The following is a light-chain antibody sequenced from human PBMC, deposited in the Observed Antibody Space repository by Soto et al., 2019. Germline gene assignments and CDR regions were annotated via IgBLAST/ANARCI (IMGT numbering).Light chain of an antibody. CDR3: QRNESSPPSYT. V-gene: IGKV3-20*01. Sequence: EIVLTQSPGTLSLSPGERATLSCRASQSLSSSYLAWYQQKPGQAPRLLIYGASSRATGIPDKFSGSGSGTDSTLTISRLEPEDFAVYYCQRNESSPPSYTFGQGTKLEIK. CDR1: QSLSSSY. CDR2: GAS. J-gene: IGKJ2*01.